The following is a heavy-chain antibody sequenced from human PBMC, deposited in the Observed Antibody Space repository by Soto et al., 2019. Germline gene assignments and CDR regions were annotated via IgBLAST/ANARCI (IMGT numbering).Heavy chain of an antibody. CDR2: VHSSGGT. Sequence: PSETLSLTCTVSGGSIKNGDYFWGWIRQPPGKGLEWIGSVHSSGGTYYNSSLNGRVTISIDTSNNHFSLKMTSVTAADTAIYFCARAERFPRSWFDSWGQGTQVTVSS. J-gene: IGHJ5*01. CDR3: ARAERFPRSWFDS. V-gene: IGHV4-39*02. CDR1: GGSIKNGDYF.